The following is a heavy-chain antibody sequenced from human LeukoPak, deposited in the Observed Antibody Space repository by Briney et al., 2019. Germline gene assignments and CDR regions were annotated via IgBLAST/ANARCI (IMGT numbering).Heavy chain of an antibody. CDR3: ARGFSPAGYSSGWYSANDAFDI. CDR1: GDSISNYY. V-gene: IGHV4-4*07. J-gene: IGHJ3*02. Sequence: SETLSLTCTVSGDSISNYYWSWIRQPAGKGLEWIGRIYTRPNYNPSLKSRVTMSVDTSKNQLSLRLSSVTAADTAVYYCARGFSPAGYSSGWYSANDAFDIWGQGTMVTVSS. D-gene: IGHD6-19*01. CDR2: IYTRP.